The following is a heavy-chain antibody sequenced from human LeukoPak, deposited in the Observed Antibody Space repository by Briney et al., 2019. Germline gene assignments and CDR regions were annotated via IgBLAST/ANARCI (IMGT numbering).Heavy chain of an antibody. V-gene: IGHV3-74*01. D-gene: IGHD2-15*01. Sequence: GGSLRLSCAASGFTFSSYWMHWVRQAPGKGLVWVSRIKSDESSTTYADSVKGRFTISRDNAKNTLHLQMNSLRAEDTAVYYCAREAAAYCSGGSCYPRYWGQGTLVTVSS. J-gene: IGHJ4*02. CDR2: IKSDESST. CDR3: AREAAAYCSGGSCYPRY. CDR1: GFTFSSYW.